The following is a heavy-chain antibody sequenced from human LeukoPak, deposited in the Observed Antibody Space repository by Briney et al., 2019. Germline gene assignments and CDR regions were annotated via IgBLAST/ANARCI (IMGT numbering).Heavy chain of an antibody. D-gene: IGHD6-19*01. V-gene: IGHV3-23*01. J-gene: IGHJ5*02. CDR1: GFTFGDYA. CDR2: ISGSGGST. Sequence: GGSLRLSCTASGFTFGDYAMSWFRQAPGKGLEWVSGISGSGGSTYYADSVKGRFTISRDNSKNTLYLQMNSLRAEDTAVYYCAKDRQWLVSGDWLDPWGQGTLVTVSS. CDR3: AKDRQWLVSGDWLDP.